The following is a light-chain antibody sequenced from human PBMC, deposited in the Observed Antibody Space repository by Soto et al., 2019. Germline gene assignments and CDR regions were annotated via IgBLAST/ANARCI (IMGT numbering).Light chain of an antibody. CDR2: DVS. V-gene: IGLV2-14*01. J-gene: IGLJ2*01. Sequence: QSALTQPASVSGSPGQSITISCTGTSSDVGGYNYVSWYQQHPGKAPKLMIYDVSNRPSGVSNRFSGSKSGNTASLTISGLQAEDDADYYCSSYTRSSTLVVFGGGTKLTLL. CDR3: SSYTRSSTLVV. CDR1: SSDVGGYNY.